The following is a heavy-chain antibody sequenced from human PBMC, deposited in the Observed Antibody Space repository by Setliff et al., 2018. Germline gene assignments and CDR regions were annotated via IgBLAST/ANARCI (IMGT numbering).Heavy chain of an antibody. Sequence: SETLSLSCAASGFTFNTYAMSWVRQPPGKGLEWIANIYFNGDTVKQPFLKSRVTISIDTSKNQFSLGLSSVIVADSATYYCVRVRVVQGYYEFDSWGQGALVTVSS. CDR1: GFTFNTYA. V-gene: IGHV4-59*12. D-gene: IGHD3-16*01. CDR3: VRVRVVQGYYEFDS. J-gene: IGHJ4*02. CDR2: IYFNGDT.